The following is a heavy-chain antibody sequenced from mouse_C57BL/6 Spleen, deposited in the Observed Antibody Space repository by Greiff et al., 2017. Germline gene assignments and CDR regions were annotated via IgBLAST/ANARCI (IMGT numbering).Heavy chain of an antibody. D-gene: IGHD1-1*01. J-gene: IGHJ3*01. CDR2: IDPSDSYT. CDR1: GYTFTSYW. Sequence: QVQLQQPGAELVRPGTSVKLSCKASGYTFTSYWMHWVKQRPGQGLEWIGVIDPSDSYTNYNQKFKGKATLTVDTSSSTAYMQLSSLTSEDSAVYYCALITTVVAPAYWGQGTLGTVSA. V-gene: IGHV1-59*01. CDR3: ALITTVVAPAY.